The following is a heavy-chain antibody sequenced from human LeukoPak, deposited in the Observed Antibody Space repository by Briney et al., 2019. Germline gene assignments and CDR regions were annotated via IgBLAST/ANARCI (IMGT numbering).Heavy chain of an antibody. V-gene: IGHV3-23*01. CDR1: GFTFSSYA. Sequence: PGGSLRLSCAASGFTFSSYAMSWVRQAPGKGLEWVSAISGSGGSTYYAGSVKGRFTISRDNSKNTLYLQMNSLRAGDTAVYYCAKDQSMDGGNVRGYFDPWGQGTLVTVSS. J-gene: IGHJ5*02. CDR3: AKDQSMDGGNVRGYFDP. D-gene: IGHD4-23*01. CDR2: ISGSGGST.